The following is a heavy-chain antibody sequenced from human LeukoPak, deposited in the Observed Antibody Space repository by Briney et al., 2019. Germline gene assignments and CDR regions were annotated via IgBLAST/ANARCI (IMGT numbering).Heavy chain of an antibody. CDR1: GFTFSNYE. J-gene: IGHJ4*02. CDR2: ISGSGGIM. D-gene: IGHD1-1*01. V-gene: IGHV3-48*03. CDR3: AREYPDNGDGWGY. Sequence: GGSLRLSCAASGFTFSNYEMNWVRQAPGKGQEWISYISGSGGIMFYADSVKGRFTISRDNAKNSVYLQMSSLKAEDTAVYYCAREYPDNGDGWGYWGQGTLVTVSS.